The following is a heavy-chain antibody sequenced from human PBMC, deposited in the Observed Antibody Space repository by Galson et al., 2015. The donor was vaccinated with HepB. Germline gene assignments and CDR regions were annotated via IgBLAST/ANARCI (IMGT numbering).Heavy chain of an antibody. CDR2: IKSKTDGGTT. J-gene: IGHJ4*02. Sequence: SLRLSCAASGLIFSNTWMNWVRQAPGKGLEWVGRIKSKTDGGTTDYAAPVKGRFTISRDDSENTLYLQMNSLITEDTAVYYCSTVGSITTTGTPFDYWGQGILVTVSS. CDR3: STVGSITTTGTPFDY. V-gene: IGHV3-15*07. D-gene: IGHD6-13*01. CDR1: GLIFSNTW.